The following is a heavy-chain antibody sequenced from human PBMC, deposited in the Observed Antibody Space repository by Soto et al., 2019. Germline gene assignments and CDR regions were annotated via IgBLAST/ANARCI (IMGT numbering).Heavy chain of an antibody. CDR1: GDSISRYY. J-gene: IGHJ6*02. CDR3: ARDKGGEFSKGYGMDV. D-gene: IGHD3-10*01. Sequence: QVQLQASGPGLVKPSETLSLTCTVSGDSISRYYWSWIRQPPGKGLEWIGYIYYSGSTNYNPSLKSRVTISGDKSKNQFSLKLSFVTAADTAVYYCARDKGGEFSKGYGMDVWGQGTTVTVSS. V-gene: IGHV4-59*01. CDR2: IYYSGST.